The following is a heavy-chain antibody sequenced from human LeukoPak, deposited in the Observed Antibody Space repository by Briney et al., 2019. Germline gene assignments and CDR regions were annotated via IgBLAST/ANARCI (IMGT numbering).Heavy chain of an antibody. CDR3: ARYFPNLTYFDP. CDR2: INPVFDTT. V-gene: IGHV1-69*05. J-gene: IGHJ5*02. CDR1: GGTFTNSA. D-gene: IGHD1-14*01. Sequence: GASVKVSCKASGGTFTNSAIAWVRQAPGRGLEWMGGINPVFDTTNYAQGFQDRFTITRGESTSTTYMELTSLRSDDTAVYYCARYFPNLTYFDPWGPGTLVTVSS.